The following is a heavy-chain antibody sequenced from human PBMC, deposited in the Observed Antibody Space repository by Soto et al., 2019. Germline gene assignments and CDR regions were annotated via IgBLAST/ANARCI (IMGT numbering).Heavy chain of an antibody. D-gene: IGHD5-18*01. CDR1: GGPISSGGSN. Sequence: TLSLTCTVSGGPISSGGSNWSWIRQLPGKGLEWIGYIYYSGSTYYNPSLKSRVTISVDTSKNQFSLKLSSVTAAGTAVDYCARRYGSCFDYWGQGTLVTVSS. V-gene: IGHV4-30-4*08. CDR3: ARRYGSCFDY. J-gene: IGHJ4*02. CDR2: IYYSGST.